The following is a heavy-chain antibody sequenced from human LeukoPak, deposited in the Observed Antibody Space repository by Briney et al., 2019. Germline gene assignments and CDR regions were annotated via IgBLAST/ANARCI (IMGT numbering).Heavy chain of an antibody. CDR1: GFTFDDYA. CDR3: AKDIGSGEWELLRAFDI. CDR2: ISWNSGSI. D-gene: IGHD1-26*01. V-gene: IGHV3-9*01. J-gene: IGHJ3*02. Sequence: PGGSLRLSCAASGFTFDDYAMHWVRQAPGKGLEWVSGISWNSGSIGYGDSVKGRLTISRDNAKNSLYLQMNSLRAGDTALYYCAKDIGSGEWELLRAFDIWGQGTMVTVSS.